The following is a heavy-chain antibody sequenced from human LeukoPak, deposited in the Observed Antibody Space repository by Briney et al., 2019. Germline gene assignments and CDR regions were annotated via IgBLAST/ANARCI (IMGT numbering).Heavy chain of an antibody. CDR1: GFTFSSYA. D-gene: IGHD2-2*01. CDR3: AKGYCSTSRCYLNPFDY. CDR2: ISGSGGST. Sequence: GGSLRLSCAASGFTFSSYAMSWVSQAPGKGLEWVSGISGSGGSTYYADSVKGRFTISRDNSRNTLHLQMNSLRAEDTAVFYCAKGYCSTSRCYLNPFDYWGQGTLVAVSS. J-gene: IGHJ4*02. V-gene: IGHV3-23*01.